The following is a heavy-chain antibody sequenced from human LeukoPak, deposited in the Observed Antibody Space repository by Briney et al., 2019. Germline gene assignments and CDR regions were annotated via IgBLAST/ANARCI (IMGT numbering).Heavy chain of an antibody. V-gene: IGHV1-2*02. CDR3: ARSKVSIRRDGYNSRIWDY. Sequence: ASVKVSCKASGGTFSSYAISWVRQAPGQGLEWMGWINPNSGGTNYAQKFQGRVTMTRDTSISTAYMELSRLRSDDTAVYYCARSKVSIRRDGYNSRIWDYWGQGTLVTVSS. CDR2: INPNSGGT. D-gene: IGHD5-24*01. CDR1: GGTFSSYA. J-gene: IGHJ4*02.